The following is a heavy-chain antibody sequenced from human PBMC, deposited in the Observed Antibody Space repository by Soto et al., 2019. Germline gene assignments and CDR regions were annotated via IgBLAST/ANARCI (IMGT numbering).Heavy chain of an antibody. D-gene: IGHD6-19*01. J-gene: IGHJ2*01. CDR2: IWYDGSNK. V-gene: IGHV3-33*01. CDR1: GFTFSSYG. Sequence: QVQLVESGGGVVQPGRSLRLSCAASGFTFSSYGMHWVRQAPGKGLEWVAVIWYDGSNKYYADSVKGRFTISRDNSKNALCLQMTSLRAEATAVYYCARVPGYSSGWYWYFDLWGRGTLVTVSS. CDR3: ARVPGYSSGWYWYFDL.